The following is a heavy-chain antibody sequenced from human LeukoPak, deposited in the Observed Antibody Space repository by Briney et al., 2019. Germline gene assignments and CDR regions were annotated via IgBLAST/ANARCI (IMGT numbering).Heavy chain of an antibody. V-gene: IGHV5-51*01. D-gene: IGHD3-3*01. CDR2: IYPGDSDT. CDR3: ARGGLYYDFWSGYYGSAYYFDY. J-gene: IGHJ4*02. CDR1: GYSFTSYW. Sequence: GESLKISCKGSGYSFTSYWIGWVRQMPGKGLEWMGIIYPGDSDTRYSPSFQGQVTISADKSISTAYLQWSSLKASDTAMYYYARGGLYYDFWSGYYGSAYYFDYWGQGTLVTVSS.